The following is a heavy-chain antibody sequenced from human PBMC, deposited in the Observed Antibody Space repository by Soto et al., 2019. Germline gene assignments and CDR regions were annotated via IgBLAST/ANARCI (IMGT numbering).Heavy chain of an antibody. V-gene: IGHV3-15*07. CDR1: GFTFSNAW. Sequence: GGSLRLSCAAPGFTFSNAWMNWVRQAPGKGLEWVGRIKSKTDGGTTDYAAPVKGRFTISRDDSKNTLYLQMNSLKTEDTAVYYCTTDPVTMIVVVPSSGWGQGTLVTVSS. CDR2: IKSKTDGGTT. D-gene: IGHD3-22*01. CDR3: TTDPVTMIVVVPSSG. J-gene: IGHJ4*02.